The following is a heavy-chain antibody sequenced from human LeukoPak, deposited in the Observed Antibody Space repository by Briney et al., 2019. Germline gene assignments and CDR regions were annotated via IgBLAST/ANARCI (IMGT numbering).Heavy chain of an antibody. Sequence: ASVKVSCKASGYTFTSYGISWVRQAPGQGLEWMGWISAYNGNTNYAQKLQGRVTMTRDTSTSTVYMELSSLRSEDTAVYYCASFRPKSYDFWSGYSNDAFDIWGQGTMVTVSS. V-gene: IGHV1-18*01. J-gene: IGHJ3*02. CDR3: ASFRPKSYDFWSGYSNDAFDI. D-gene: IGHD3-3*01. CDR1: GYTFTSYG. CDR2: ISAYNGNT.